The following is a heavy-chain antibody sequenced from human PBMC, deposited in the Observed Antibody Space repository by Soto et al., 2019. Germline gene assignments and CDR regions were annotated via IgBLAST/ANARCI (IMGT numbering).Heavy chain of an antibody. Sequence: PSETLSLTCTVSGGSISSYYWSWIRQPPGKGLEWIGYIYYSGSTNYNPSLKSRVTISVDTSKNQFSLKLSSVTAADTAVYYCARSGGGDCSSTSCSELFAYWGQGTLVAVS. CDR2: IYYSGST. D-gene: IGHD2-2*01. CDR3: ARSGGGDCSSTSCSELFAY. V-gene: IGHV4-59*08. J-gene: IGHJ4*02. CDR1: GGSISSYY.